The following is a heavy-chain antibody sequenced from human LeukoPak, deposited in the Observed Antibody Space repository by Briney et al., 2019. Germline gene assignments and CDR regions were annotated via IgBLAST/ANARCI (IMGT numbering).Heavy chain of an antibody. CDR2: VKGKPDGGTA. V-gene: IGHV3-15*01. Sequence: GGSLRLSCAASGFNFYNAWMSWVRQAPGKGLEWVGRVKGKPDGGTADYAAPVKGRFTISRDDSTNTLYLQMNSLKTEDTAVYYCAKDRVGDSSGYYYYYMDVWGKGTTVTVSS. D-gene: IGHD3-22*01. CDR3: AKDRVGDSSGYYYYYMDV. CDR1: GFNFYNAW. J-gene: IGHJ6*03.